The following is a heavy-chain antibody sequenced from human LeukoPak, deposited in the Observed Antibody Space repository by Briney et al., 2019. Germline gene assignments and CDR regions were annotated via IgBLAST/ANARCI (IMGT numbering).Heavy chain of an antibody. CDR3: ATGDKIHWYFDL. CDR2: FDPENGGT. CDR1: GYTLTELS. V-gene: IGHV1-24*01. J-gene: IGHJ2*01. Sequence: ASVKVSCKVSGYTLTELSMHWVRQAPGKGLEWMGGFDPENGGTIFAQKFQGRVTMTEDTSTDTAYMELSSLRSEDTAVYYCATGDKIHWYFDLWGRGTLVTVSS. D-gene: IGHD5-18*01.